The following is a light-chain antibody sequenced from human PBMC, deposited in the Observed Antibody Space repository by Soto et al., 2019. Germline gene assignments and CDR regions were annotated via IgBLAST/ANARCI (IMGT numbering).Light chain of an antibody. CDR2: KAS. CDR1: QSINSW. CDR3: QQYDSDSRT. Sequence: DIQMTHSPSTLSASLGDRVTITCRASQSINSWLAWYQQKPGKAPKLLIYKASTLESGVPSRFSGSGSGTEFTLTISSLQPDDFAAYYCQQYDSDSRTFGQGTKADIK. V-gene: IGKV1-5*03. J-gene: IGKJ1*01.